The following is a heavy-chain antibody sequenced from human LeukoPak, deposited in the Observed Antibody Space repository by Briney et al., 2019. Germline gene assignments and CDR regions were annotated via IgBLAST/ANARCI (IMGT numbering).Heavy chain of an antibody. CDR1: GFTFSSYW. Sequence: PGGSLRLSCAASGFTFSSYWMHWVRQAPGKGLVWVSRINSDGSSTSYADSVKGRFTISRDNAKNTLYLQMNSLRAEDTAVYYCARAGYNWNDAFDYWGQGTLVTVSS. CDR3: ARAGYNWNDAFDY. D-gene: IGHD1-1*01. CDR2: INSDGSST. J-gene: IGHJ4*02. V-gene: IGHV3-74*01.